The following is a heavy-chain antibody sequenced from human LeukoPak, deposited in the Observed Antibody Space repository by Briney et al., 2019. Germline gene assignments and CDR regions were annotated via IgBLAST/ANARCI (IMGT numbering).Heavy chain of an antibody. CDR3: ARRDTAMVKDYYYYGMDV. CDR1: GYTFTSYG. CDR2: ISAYNGNT. D-gene: IGHD5-18*01. V-gene: IGHV1-18*01. Sequence: GASVKVSCKASGYTFTSYGISWVRQAPGQGLEWMGWISAYNGNTNYAQKLQGRVTMTTDTSTSTAYMELRSLRSDDTAVYYCARRDTAMVKDYYYYGMDVWGRGTTVTVSS. J-gene: IGHJ6*02.